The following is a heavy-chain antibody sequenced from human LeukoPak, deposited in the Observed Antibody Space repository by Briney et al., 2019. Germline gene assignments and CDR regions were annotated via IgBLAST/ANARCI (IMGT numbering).Heavy chain of an antibody. D-gene: IGHD2-8*01. Sequence: SETLSLTCTVSGGSISSGGYYWSWIRQPPGKGLEWIGSIYHSGSTYYNPSLKSRVTISVDTSKNQFSLKLSSVTAADTAVYYCARVGGCTNGVCYKTPGTGYMDVWGKGTTVTVSS. CDR1: GGSISSGGYY. CDR2: IYHSGST. J-gene: IGHJ6*03. V-gene: IGHV4-39*07. CDR3: ARVGGCTNGVCYKTPGTGYMDV.